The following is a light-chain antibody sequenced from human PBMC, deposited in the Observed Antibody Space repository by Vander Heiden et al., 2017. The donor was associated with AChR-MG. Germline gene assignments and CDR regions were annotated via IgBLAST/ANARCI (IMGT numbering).Light chain of an antibody. V-gene: IGKV1-5*03. Sequence: DIQMTQSPSTLSASVGDRVIITCRASQSINSWLAWYQQKPGKAPNLLIYKATSLESGVPSRFSGSGSGTEFTLTISSLQPDDFATYYCQQYNSDTWTFGQGTKVEIK. J-gene: IGKJ1*01. CDR3: QQYNSDTWT. CDR1: QSINSW. CDR2: KAT.